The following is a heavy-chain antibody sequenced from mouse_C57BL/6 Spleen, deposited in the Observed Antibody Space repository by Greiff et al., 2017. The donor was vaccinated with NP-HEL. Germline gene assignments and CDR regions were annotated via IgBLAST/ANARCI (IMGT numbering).Heavy chain of an antibody. CDR3: ARAIYYGNYYAMDY. J-gene: IGHJ4*01. V-gene: IGHV1-55*01. D-gene: IGHD2-1*01. CDR1: GYTFPSYW. CDR2: IYPGSGST. Sequence: QVQLQQPGAELVKPGASVKMSCKASGYTFPSYWITWVKQRPGQGLEWIGDIYPGSGSTNYNEKFKSKATLTVDTSSSTAYMQLSSLTSEDSAVYYCARAIYYGNYYAMDYWGQGTSVTVSS.